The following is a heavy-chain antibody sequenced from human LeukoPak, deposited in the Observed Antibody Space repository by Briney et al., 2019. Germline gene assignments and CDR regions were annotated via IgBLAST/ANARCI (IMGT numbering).Heavy chain of an antibody. D-gene: IGHD3-9*01. CDR1: GGSISSYY. V-gene: IGHV4-4*07. CDR3: ARESMGSYDILTGYSPYFDY. CDR2: IYTSGST. J-gene: IGHJ4*02. Sequence: PSETLSLTCTVSGGSISSYYWSWIRQPAGKGLEWIGRIYTSGSTNYNPSLKSRVTMSVDTSKNQFSLKLSSVTAADTAVYYCARESMGSYDILTGYSPYFDYWGQGTLVTVSS.